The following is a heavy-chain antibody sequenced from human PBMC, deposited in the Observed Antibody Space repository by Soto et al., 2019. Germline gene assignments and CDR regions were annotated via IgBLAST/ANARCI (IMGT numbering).Heavy chain of an antibody. CDR2: ISWNSGSI. CDR3: AKDSGLVLSFSFEY. CDR1: GFTFDDYA. V-gene: IGHV3-9*01. D-gene: IGHD6-19*01. J-gene: IGHJ4*02. Sequence: EVQLVESGGGLVQPGRSLRLSCAASGFTFDDYAMHWVRQAPGKGLVWVSGISWNSGSIGYADSVKGRFTISRDNAKNSLYRQMNSLRAEDTALYYFAKDSGLVLSFSFEYWGQGTLVTVSS.